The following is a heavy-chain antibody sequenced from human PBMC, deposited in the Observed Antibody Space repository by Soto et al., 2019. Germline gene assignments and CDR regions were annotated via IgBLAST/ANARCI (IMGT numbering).Heavy chain of an antibody. CDR2: MNPKSGNS. Sequence: QVQLVQSGAEVKKPGASVKVSCKASGYTFTSHDINWVRQSTGQGLEWMGWMNPKSGNSGFAQKFQGRVTMTRDTSINMAYLELNTLTSDDTAVYYCARVPDLGYCGCSCGSCYRFDYWGQGALVTVSS. V-gene: IGHV1-8*01. J-gene: IGHJ4*02. D-gene: IGHD2-2*01. CDR3: ARVPDLGYCGCSCGSCYRFDY. CDR1: GYTFTSHD.